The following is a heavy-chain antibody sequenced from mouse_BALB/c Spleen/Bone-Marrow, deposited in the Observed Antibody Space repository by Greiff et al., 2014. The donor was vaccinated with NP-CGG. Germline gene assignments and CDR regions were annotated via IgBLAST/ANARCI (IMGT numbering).Heavy chain of an antibody. J-gene: IGHJ1*01. Sequence: QVQLQQSGAELMKPGASVKISCKATGYTFSGYWIEWVKQRPGHGLEWIGEILPGSGSTNYNEKFKGKATFTADTSSNTAYMQLSSLTSEDSAVYYCARTGTDWYFDVWGAGTTVTVSS. CDR3: ARTGTDWYFDV. V-gene: IGHV1-9*01. CDR2: ILPGSGST. CDR1: GYTFSGYW. D-gene: IGHD4-1*01.